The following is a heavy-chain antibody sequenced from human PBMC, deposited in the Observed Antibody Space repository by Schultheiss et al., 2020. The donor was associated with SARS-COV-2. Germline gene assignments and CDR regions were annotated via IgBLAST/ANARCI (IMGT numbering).Heavy chain of an antibody. J-gene: IGHJ4*02. V-gene: IGHV4-59*01. Sequence: SETLSLTCTVSGGSISSYYWSWIRQPPGKGLEWIGYIYYSGSTNYNPSLKSRVTISVDTSKNQFSLKLSSVTAADTAVYYCARDSGSRKGRTLDYWGQGTLVTVSS. CDR2: IYYSGST. CDR1: GGSISSYY. D-gene: IGHD1-26*01. CDR3: ARDSGSRKGRTLDY.